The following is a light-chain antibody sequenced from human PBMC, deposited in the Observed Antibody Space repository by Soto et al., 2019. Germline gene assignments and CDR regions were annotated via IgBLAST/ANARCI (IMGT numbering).Light chain of an antibody. CDR3: SSYGGRSTYV. J-gene: IGLJ1*01. V-gene: IGLV2-8*01. Sequence: QSVLTQPPSASGSPGQSVTISCTGTSSDVGNYNYVSWYQQHPGKAPKLSVYEGTKRPSGVPDRLSGSKSGNTASLTVSGLQAEEEADYYCSSYGGRSTYVFGTGTKLTVL. CDR2: EGT. CDR1: SSDVGNYNY.